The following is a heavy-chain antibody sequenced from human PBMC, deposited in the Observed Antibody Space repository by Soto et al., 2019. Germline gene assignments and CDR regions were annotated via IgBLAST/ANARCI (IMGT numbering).Heavy chain of an antibody. D-gene: IGHD5-18*01. CDR3: ARGRQLWLVDY. V-gene: IGHV4-31*03. CDR1: GDSISSGGYY. Sequence: SETLSLTCTVSGDSISSGGYYWSWIRQHPGKGLEWIGYIYYSGSTYYNPSLKSRVTISVDTSKNQFSLKLSSVTAADTAVYYCARGRQLWLVDYWGQGTLVTVSS. CDR2: IYYSGST. J-gene: IGHJ4*02.